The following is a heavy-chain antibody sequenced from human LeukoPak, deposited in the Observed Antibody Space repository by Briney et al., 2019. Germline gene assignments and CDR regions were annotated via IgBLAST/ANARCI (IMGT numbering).Heavy chain of an antibody. CDR1: GFTFSNHG. V-gene: IGHV3-33*01. D-gene: IGHD6-6*01. CDR3: ARDRAARHLDY. J-gene: IGHJ4*02. CDR2: IWYDGSNK. Sequence: GGSLRLSCAASGFTFSNHGMHWVRQAPGKGLEWVAVIWYDGSNKYYADSVKGRFTISRDNSKNTVYLQMYSLRAEDTAVYYCARDRAARHLDYWGQGTLVTVSS.